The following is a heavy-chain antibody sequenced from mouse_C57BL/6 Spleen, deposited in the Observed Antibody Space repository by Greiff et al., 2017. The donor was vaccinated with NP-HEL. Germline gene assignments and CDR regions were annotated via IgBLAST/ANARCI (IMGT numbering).Heavy chain of an antibody. CDR2: IDPEAGET. Sequence: EVQLQQSGAELVKPGASVKLSCTASGFNIKDYYMHWVKQRTEQGLEWIGRIDPEAGETKYAPKFQGKATITADTSSNTAYLQLSSLTSEDTAVYYWARTGGSGLYAMDYWGKGTSVTVSS. V-gene: IGHV14-2*01. J-gene: IGHJ4*01. CDR1: GFNIKDYY. D-gene: IGHD3-2*02. CDR3: ARTGGSGLYAMDY.